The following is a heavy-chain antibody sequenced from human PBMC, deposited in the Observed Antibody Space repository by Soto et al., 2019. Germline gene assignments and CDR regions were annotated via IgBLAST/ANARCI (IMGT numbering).Heavy chain of an antibody. V-gene: IGHV4-59*01. CDR2: IYYRGST. Sequence: QVQLQESGPGLVKPSETLSLTCTVSGGSISSYYWSWIRQPPGKGLDWIGYIYYRGSTNYNPSLKSRVTISVATSKNQFSLKLSSVTAADTAVYYCARVIGGYDYYYYYGMDVWGQGTTVTVSS. CDR3: ARVIGGYDYYYYYGMDV. D-gene: IGHD5-12*01. J-gene: IGHJ6*02. CDR1: GGSISSYY.